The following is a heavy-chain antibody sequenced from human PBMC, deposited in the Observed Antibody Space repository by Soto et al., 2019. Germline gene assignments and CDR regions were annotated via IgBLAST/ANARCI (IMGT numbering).Heavy chain of an antibody. Sequence: EVQLLESGGGLVQPGGSLRLSCAASGFTFSSYAMSWVRQAPGKGLEWVSAISGSGGSTYYADSVKGRFTISRDNSKNTLYLQMNSLRAEDTAVYYCAKDGLLAAVVGHTWFDPWGQGTLVTVSS. J-gene: IGHJ5*02. D-gene: IGHD6-13*01. CDR3: AKDGLLAAVVGHTWFDP. CDR1: GFTFSSYA. CDR2: ISGSGGST. V-gene: IGHV3-23*01.